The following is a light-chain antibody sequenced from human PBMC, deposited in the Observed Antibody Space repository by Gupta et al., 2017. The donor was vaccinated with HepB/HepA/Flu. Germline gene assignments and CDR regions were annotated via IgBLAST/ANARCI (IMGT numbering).Light chain of an antibody. V-gene: IGLV1-40*01. CDR2: GNS. J-gene: IGLJ2*01. Sequence: QSVLTQPPSVSVAPGQRVTISCTGSSSNIGAGYDVHWYQHLPGTAPKLLIYGNSNRPSGVPDRFSGSKSGTSASLAITGLQAEDEADYYCQSYDSSLSDWVFGGGTKLTVL. CDR3: QSYDSSLSDWV. CDR1: SSNIGAGYD.